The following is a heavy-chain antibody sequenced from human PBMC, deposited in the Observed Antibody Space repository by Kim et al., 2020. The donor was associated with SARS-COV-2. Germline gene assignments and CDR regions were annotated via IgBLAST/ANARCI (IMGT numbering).Heavy chain of an antibody. CDR2: ISSSSSYI. J-gene: IGHJ4*02. CDR1: GFTFSSYS. CDR3: ARASYYDFWSGYKQTDY. Sequence: GGSLRLSCAASGFTFSSYSMNWVRQAPGKGLEWVSSISSSSSYIYYADSVKGRFTISRDNAKNSLYLQINSLRAEDTAVYYCARASYYDFWSGYKQTDYWGQGTLVTVSS. D-gene: IGHD3-3*01. V-gene: IGHV3-21*01.